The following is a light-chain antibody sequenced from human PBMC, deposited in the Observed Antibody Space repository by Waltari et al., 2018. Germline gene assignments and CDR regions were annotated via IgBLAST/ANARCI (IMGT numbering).Light chain of an antibody. CDR3: CSFAGTTTFWV. V-gene: IGLV2-23*03. Sequence: QSALTQPASVSGSPGQSITISCTGTRSDVGSYNLVSWYQPHPGKAPKLMIYQGTKRPSGVSTRFSGSKSGNTASLTISGLQAEDEADYYCCSFAGTTTFWVFGGGTRLTV. CDR2: QGT. J-gene: IGLJ3*02. CDR1: RSDVGSYNL.